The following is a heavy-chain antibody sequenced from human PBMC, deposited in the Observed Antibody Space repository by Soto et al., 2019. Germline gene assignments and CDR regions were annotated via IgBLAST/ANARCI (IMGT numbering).Heavy chain of an antibody. V-gene: IGHV1-46*01. D-gene: IGHD3-16*02. Sequence: QVQLVQSGAEVKKPGASVKVSCKASGYTFTSYYMHWVRQAPGQGLEWMGIINPSGGSTSYAQKFPGGVTMTRDTCTSTVYMELSSLRSEDTAVYYCARGVSVSRLQHWGQGTLVTVSS. J-gene: IGHJ1*01. CDR2: INPSGGST. CDR3: ARGVSVSRLQH. CDR1: GYTFTSYY.